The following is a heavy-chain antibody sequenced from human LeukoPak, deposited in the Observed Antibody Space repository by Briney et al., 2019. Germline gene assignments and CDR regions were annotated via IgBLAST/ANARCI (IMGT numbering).Heavy chain of an antibody. J-gene: IGHJ1*01. Sequence: SETLSLTCTVSGDSISSNYWSWIRQPPGKGLEWIGYISNSGGTKYNPSLRSRVTISVDTPKNLFSLKLTSMTAADTAFYYCARCRDEFADYGFTSWGQGTLVTVSS. V-gene: IGHV4-59*01. CDR2: ISNSGGT. CDR3: ARCRDEFADYGFTS. D-gene: IGHD4-17*01. CDR1: GDSISSNY.